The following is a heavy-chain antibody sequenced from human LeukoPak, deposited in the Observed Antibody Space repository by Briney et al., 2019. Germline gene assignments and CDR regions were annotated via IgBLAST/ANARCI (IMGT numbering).Heavy chain of an antibody. CDR2: IYSGEST. Sequence: AGGSLRLSCAASGFTVSTNYMSWVRQAPGEGLEWIAIIYSGESTYYADSVEGRFIVSRDTSKIILYLQIDSPGVADTDVYSCARVGDHYHWYFDLWGRGSLVTVSS. D-gene: IGHD3-10*01. CDR1: GFTVSTNY. V-gene: IGHV3-53*01. J-gene: IGHJ2*01. CDR3: ARVGDHYHWYFDL.